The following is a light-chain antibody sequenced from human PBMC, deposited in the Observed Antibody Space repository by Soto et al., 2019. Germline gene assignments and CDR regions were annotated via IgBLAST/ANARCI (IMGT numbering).Light chain of an antibody. CDR3: QQHSDSPLP. Sequence: EIVLTQSTGTLSLSPGERATLSCRASQTVRTNYLAWFQHKPGQAPRLLIYGASSRATGIPDRLSGSGSGTNLTLTIHKLEPEDFAVYLCQQHSDSPLPFGGGKKVEIK. V-gene: IGKV3-20*01. J-gene: IGKJ4*01. CDR1: QTVRTNY. CDR2: GAS.